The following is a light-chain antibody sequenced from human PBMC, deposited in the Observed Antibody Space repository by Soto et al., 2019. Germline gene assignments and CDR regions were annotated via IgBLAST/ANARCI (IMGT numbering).Light chain of an antibody. J-gene: IGKJ3*01. CDR1: QSVSSN. CDR3: QQYNNWPFT. Sequence: IVMTQSPATLSVYPGERATLSCRASQSVSSNLAWYQQKPGQAPRLLIYGASTRATGIPARFSGSGSGTEFTLTISSLQSEDFAVYYCQQYNNWPFTFGPGTKVDIK. V-gene: IGKV3-15*01. CDR2: GAS.